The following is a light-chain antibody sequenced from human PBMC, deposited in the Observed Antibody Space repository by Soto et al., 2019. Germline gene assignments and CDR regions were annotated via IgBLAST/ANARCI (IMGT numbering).Light chain of an antibody. CDR3: QQYNTWPIT. CDR1: QNIISN. J-gene: IGKJ5*01. V-gene: IGKV3-15*01. Sequence: ERVVTGSTVDLGGCPGGRDNLSWRASQNIISNLAWYQQKPGQAPRLLIYGASTRATGIPARFSGSGSGTEFALTISSLQSEDFEVYSCQQYNTWPITFGQGTRLEIK. CDR2: GAS.